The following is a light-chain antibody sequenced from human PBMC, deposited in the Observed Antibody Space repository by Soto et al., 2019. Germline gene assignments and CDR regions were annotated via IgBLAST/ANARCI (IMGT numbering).Light chain of an antibody. V-gene: IGKV1-39*01. J-gene: IGKJ1*01. CDR3: QQSYAAPPT. Sequence: DIQMTQSPSSLSASVGDRVTITCRASQSISTNLIWYQHKLGKAPKLLIYAASNLQSGVPSRFSGSGSGTDFILTISSLQPEDLSTDYCQQSYAAPPTFGQGTKVDIK. CDR1: QSISTN. CDR2: AAS.